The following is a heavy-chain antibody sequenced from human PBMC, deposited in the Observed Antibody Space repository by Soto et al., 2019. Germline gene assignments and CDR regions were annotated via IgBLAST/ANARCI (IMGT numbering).Heavy chain of an antibody. D-gene: IGHD3-22*01. V-gene: IGHV3-23*01. J-gene: IGHJ4*02. CDR3: AKVYSSGSYFPDY. CDR1: GFTFISYA. CDR2: ISAGGGST. Sequence: PWGSLRLSCAASGFTFISYAIVFFRHTPGKGLEWVSAISAGGGSTYYADSVKGRFTISRDNSKNTLYLQISSLRAEDTAVYYCAKVYSSGSYFPDYWGQGTLVTVSS.